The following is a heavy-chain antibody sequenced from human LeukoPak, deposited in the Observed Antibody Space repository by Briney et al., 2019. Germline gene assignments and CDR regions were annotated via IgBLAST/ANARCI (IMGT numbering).Heavy chain of an antibody. CDR2: IYGSSST. CDR3: ARGSLLRYFDWPD. Sequence: PGGSLRLSCAAAGFSVSSNHMSWVRQAPGKGLEWVSVIYGSSSTYYADSVNDRFTISRDDSKNTLYLQMNSLRAEDTAVYYCARGSLLRYFDWPDWGQGTLVTVSS. J-gene: IGHJ4*02. CDR1: GFSVSSNH. D-gene: IGHD3-9*01. V-gene: IGHV3-53*01.